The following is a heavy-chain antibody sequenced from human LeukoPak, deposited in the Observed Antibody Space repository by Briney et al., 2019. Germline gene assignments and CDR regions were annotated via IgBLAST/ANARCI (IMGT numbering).Heavy chain of an antibody. CDR1: GYTFTDYY. D-gene: IGHD3-16*01. CDR3: ATTWGISSPGDD. V-gene: IGHV1-2*02. Sequence: ASVKVSCKASGYTFTDYYMHWVRQAPGQGLEWMGWINPNSGGTNYAQKFQGRVTMTRDTSISTAYMELSRLRSDDTAVYYCATTWGISSPGDDWGQGTLVTVSS. J-gene: IGHJ4*02. CDR2: INPNSGGT.